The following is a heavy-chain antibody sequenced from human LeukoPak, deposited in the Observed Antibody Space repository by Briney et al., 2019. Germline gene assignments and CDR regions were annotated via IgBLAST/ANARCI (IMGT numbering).Heavy chain of an antibody. V-gene: IGHV3-11*05. Sequence: GGSLRLSCAASGFTFSDYYMSWIRQAPGKGLEWVSYISSSSSYTNYADSVKGRFTISRDNAKNSLYLQMNSLRAEDTAVYYCARETGYYGMDVWGQGTTVTVSS. CDR2: ISSSSSYT. J-gene: IGHJ6*02. CDR1: GFTFSDYY. D-gene: IGHD1-14*01. CDR3: ARETGYYGMDV.